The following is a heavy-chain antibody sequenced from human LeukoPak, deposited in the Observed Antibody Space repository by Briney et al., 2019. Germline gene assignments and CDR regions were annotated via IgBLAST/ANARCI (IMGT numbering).Heavy chain of an antibody. Sequence: PGRSLRLSCAASGFTFSSYGMHWVRQAPGKGLEWVAVIRYDGSNKYYADSVKGRFTISRDNSKNTLYLQMNSLRAEDTAVYYCARGMTTVPYFDYWVQGTLVTVSS. V-gene: IGHV3-33*01. CDR3: ARGMTTVPYFDY. CDR2: IRYDGSNK. CDR1: GFTFSSYG. D-gene: IGHD4-17*01. J-gene: IGHJ4*02.